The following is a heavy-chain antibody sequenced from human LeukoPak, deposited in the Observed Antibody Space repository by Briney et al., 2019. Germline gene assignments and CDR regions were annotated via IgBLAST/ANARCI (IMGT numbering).Heavy chain of an antibody. CDR3: ARTKRSGYPNWFDP. V-gene: IGHV3-20*04. J-gene: IGHJ5*02. CDR2: INWNGGST. Sequence: GGSLRLSCAASGFTFDDYGMSWVRQAPGKGLEWVSGINWNGGSTGYADSVKGRFTISRDNAKNSLYLQMNSLRAEGTASYYCARTKRSGYPNWFDPWGQGTLVTVSS. CDR1: GFTFDDYG. D-gene: IGHD3-22*01.